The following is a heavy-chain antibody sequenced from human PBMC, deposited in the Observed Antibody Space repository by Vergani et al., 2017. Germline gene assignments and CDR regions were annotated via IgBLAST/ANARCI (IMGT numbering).Heavy chain of an antibody. J-gene: IGHJ6*02. D-gene: IGHD6-13*01. CDR2: ISSSDNTI. CDR3: AREPGRSSSWYYYYYYYGMDV. V-gene: IGHV3-11*01. CDR1: GFTFSDYY. Sequence: QVQLVESGGRLVKPGGSLRLSCAASGFTFSDYYMYWIRQAPGKGLEWVSYISSSDNTIYYADSVKGRFTITGDNAKNSLYLQMNSLRAEDTAVYYCAREPGRSSSWYYYYYYYGMDVWGQGTTVTVSS.